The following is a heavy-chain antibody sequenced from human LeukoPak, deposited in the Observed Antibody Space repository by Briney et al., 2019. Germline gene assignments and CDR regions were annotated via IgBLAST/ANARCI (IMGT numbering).Heavy chain of an antibody. D-gene: IGHD3-16*02. CDR1: GFTFSSYW. J-gene: IGHJ4*02. CDR2: INSDGSST. Sequence: GGSLRLSCAASGFTFSSYWMHWVRQAPGKGLVWVSRINSDGSSTSYADSVQGRFTISRDNAKNTLYLQMNSLRAEDTAVYYCARAPYVWGSYRYGWGQGTLVTVSS. CDR3: ARAPYVWGSYRYG. V-gene: IGHV3-74*01.